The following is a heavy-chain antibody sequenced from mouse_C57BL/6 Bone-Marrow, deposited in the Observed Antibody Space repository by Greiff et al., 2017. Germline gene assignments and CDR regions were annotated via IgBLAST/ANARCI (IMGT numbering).Heavy chain of an antibody. CDR3: ARDDYGWFAN. Sequence: VQGVESGAELARPGASVKLSCKASGYTFTSYGISWVKQRTGQGLEWIGEIYPRSGNTYYNEKFKGKATLTADKSSSTAYMELRSLTSEDSAVYFCARDDYGWFANWGQGTLVTVSA. CDR1: GYTFTSYG. CDR2: IYPRSGNT. V-gene: IGHV1-81*01. J-gene: IGHJ3*01. D-gene: IGHD2-4*01.